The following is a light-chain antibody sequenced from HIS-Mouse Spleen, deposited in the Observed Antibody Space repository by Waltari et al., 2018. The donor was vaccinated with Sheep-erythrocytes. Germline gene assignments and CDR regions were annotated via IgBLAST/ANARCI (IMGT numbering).Light chain of an antibody. J-gene: IGLJ2*01. CDR1: SSDVGSYNL. CDR3: SSYTSSSTVV. Sequence: QSALTQPASVSGSPGQSITISCTGTSSDVGSYNLVSWYQHNPGKAPKLMIYDVSNRPSGVSMRFSGSKSGNTASLTISGLQAEDEADYYCSSYTSSSTVVFGGGTKLTVL. CDR2: DVS. V-gene: IGLV2-14*02.